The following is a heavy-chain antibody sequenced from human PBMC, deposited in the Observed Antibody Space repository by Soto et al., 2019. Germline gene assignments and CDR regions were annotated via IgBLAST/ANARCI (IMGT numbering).Heavy chain of an antibody. CDR1: GFTFNNYA. D-gene: IGHD3-9*01. CDR3: AKDLGLGVIAGYPHDC. CDR2: ISVSGANT. Sequence: GGSLRLSCAASGFTFNNYAMTWVRQAPGKGLEWVSTISVSGANTYYADSVKGRFTISRDDSKNTLYLQMNSLGAEDTAVYYCAKDLGLGVIAGYPHDCWGQGTLVTVSS. V-gene: IGHV3-23*01. J-gene: IGHJ4*02.